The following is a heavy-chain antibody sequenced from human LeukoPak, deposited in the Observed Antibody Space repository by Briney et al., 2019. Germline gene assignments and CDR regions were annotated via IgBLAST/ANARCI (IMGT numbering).Heavy chain of an antibody. CDR1: GFTFSSYS. CDR2: ISSSSSYI. Sequence: PGGSLRLSCAASGFTFSSYSMNWVRQAPGKGLEWVSSISSSSSYIYYADSVKGRFTISRDNAKNSLYLQMNSLRAEDTAVYYCARDRKRRYFDWLLLDAFDIWGQGTMVTVSS. CDR3: ARDRKRRYFDWLLLDAFDI. V-gene: IGHV3-21*01. J-gene: IGHJ3*02. D-gene: IGHD3-9*01.